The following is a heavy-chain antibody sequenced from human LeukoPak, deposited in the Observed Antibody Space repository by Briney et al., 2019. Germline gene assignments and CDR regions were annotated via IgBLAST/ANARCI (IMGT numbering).Heavy chain of an antibody. D-gene: IGHD1-20*01. Sequence: PGGSLRLSCAASGFTFSSYGMQWVRQAPGKGLEWVAFIRYDATNKYYADSVKGRFIISRDNSKNTLYVRMSSLRAEDTAVYYCARGLTARNWFDPWGQGTLVTVSS. CDR2: IRYDATNK. CDR1: GFTFSSYG. V-gene: IGHV3-30*02. CDR3: ARGLTARNWFDP. J-gene: IGHJ5*02.